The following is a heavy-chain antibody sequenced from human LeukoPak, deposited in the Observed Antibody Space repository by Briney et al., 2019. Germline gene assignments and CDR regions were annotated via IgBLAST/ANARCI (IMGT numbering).Heavy chain of an antibody. V-gene: IGHV3-23*01. Sequence: GGSLRLSCAASGFTFSSYAMSWVRQAPGEGLEWVSAISGSGGSTYYADSVKGRFTISRDNSKNTLYLQMNSLRAEDTAVYYCARLGDSSSWWRGNWFDPWGQGTLVTVSS. D-gene: IGHD6-13*01. CDR1: GFTFSSYA. CDR2: ISGSGGST. CDR3: ARLGDSSSWWRGNWFDP. J-gene: IGHJ5*02.